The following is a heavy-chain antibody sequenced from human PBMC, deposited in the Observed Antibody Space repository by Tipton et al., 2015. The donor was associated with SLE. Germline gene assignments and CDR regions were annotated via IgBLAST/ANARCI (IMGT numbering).Heavy chain of an antibody. CDR3: ARDFQTIFGVVIIRYFDY. CDR2: INHSGST. J-gene: IGHJ4*02. V-gene: IGHV4-39*07. CDR1: GGSITNRHHY. D-gene: IGHD3-3*01. Sequence: LRLSCTVSGGSITNRHHYWSWIRQPPGKGLEWIGEINHSGSTNYNPSLKSRVTISVDTSKNQFSLKLSSVTAADTAVYYCARDFQTIFGVVIIRYFDYWGQGTLVTVSS.